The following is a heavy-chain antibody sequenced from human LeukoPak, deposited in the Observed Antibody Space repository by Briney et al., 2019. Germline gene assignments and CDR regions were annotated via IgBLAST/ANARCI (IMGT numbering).Heavy chain of an antibody. Sequence: GASVKVSCKASGYTFTSYYMHWVRQAPGQGLEWMGTINPGGGSTSYAQKFQGRVTMTRDTSTTTVYMELSSLRSEDTAVYYCARGGTRHWFDPWGQGTLVTVSS. CDR1: GYTFTSYY. J-gene: IGHJ5*02. CDR2: INPGGGST. CDR3: ARGGTRHWFDP. D-gene: IGHD3-16*01. V-gene: IGHV1-46*01.